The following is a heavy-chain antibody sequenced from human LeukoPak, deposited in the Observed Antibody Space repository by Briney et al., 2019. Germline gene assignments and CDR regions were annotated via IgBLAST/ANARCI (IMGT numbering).Heavy chain of an antibody. CDR1: GGTFSSYA. D-gene: IGHD6-13*01. V-gene: IGHV1-69*13. CDR3: ARVTGPSGVAAAELP. J-gene: IGHJ5*02. Sequence: ASVKVSCKASGGTFSSYAISWVRQAPGQGLEWMGGIIPIFGTANYAQKFQGRVTITADESTSTAYMELSSLRSEDTAVYYCARVTGPSGVAAAELPWGQGTLVTVSS. CDR2: IIPIFGTA.